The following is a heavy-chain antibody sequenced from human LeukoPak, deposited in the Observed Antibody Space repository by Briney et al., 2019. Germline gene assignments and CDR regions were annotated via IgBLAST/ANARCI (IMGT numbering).Heavy chain of an antibody. CDR2: ISGSGGRT. CDR1: GFTFISYA. V-gene: IGHV3-23*01. Sequence: GGSLRLSCAASGFTFISYAMSWVRQAPGKGLEWVSSISGSGGRTSYADSVQGRFTISRDNSRNTLYLELNSLRADDEAVYFCAMAVIGSGWTLDYWGQGTLVTVS. D-gene: IGHD6-19*01. J-gene: IGHJ4*02. CDR3: AMAVIGSGWTLDY.